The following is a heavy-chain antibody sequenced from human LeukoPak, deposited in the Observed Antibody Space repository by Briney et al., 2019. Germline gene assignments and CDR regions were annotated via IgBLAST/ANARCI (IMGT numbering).Heavy chain of an antibody. CDR1: GFTFSSYA. V-gene: IGHV3-64*01. CDR3: ARDRVKRYSGYENPHY. J-gene: IGHJ4*02. Sequence: PGGSLRLSCAASGFTFSSYAMHWVRQAPGKGLEYVSAISSNGGSTYYANSVKGRFTISRDNSKNTLYLQMGSLRAEDMAVYYCARDRVKRYSGYENPHYWGQGTLVTVSS. CDR2: ISSNGGST. D-gene: IGHD5-12*01.